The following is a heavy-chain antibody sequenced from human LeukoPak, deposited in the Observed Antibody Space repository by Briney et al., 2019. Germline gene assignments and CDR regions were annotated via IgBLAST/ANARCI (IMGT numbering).Heavy chain of an antibody. V-gene: IGHV4-39*07. Sequence: SETLSLTCTVSGGSISSSSYYWGWIRQPPGKGLEWIGSIYYSGSTYYNPSLKSRVTISVDTSKNQFSLKLSSVTAADTAVYYCASLNRGYTIFGVLPDYYYYYYMDVWGKGTTVTVSS. J-gene: IGHJ6*03. CDR2: IYYSGST. D-gene: IGHD3-3*01. CDR3: ASLNRGYTIFGVLPDYYYYYYMDV. CDR1: GGSISSSSYY.